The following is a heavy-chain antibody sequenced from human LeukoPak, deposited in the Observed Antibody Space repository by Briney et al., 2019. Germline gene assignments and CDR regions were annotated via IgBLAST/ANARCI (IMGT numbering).Heavy chain of an antibody. Sequence: SQTLSLTCTVSGGSISSGDYYWSWIRQPPGKGLEWIGYIYYSWSTYYNPSLKSRVTISVDTSNNQFSLKLSSVTAPDTAVYYRARECCSSTRINSFDHWGPGTLVTVSS. V-gene: IGHV4-30-4*08. J-gene: IGHJ5*02. CDR2: IYYSWST. CDR1: GGSISSGDYY. D-gene: IGHD2-2*01. CDR3: ARECCSSTRINSFDH.